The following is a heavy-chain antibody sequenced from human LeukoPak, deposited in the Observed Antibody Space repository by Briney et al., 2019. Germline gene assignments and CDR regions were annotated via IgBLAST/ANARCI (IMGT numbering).Heavy chain of an antibody. CDR2: IYYSGST. CDR1: DDSITMYY. CDR3: ARVMDYYDGTGYPPPAAADY. J-gene: IGHJ4*02. V-gene: IGHV4-59*08. Sequence: PSETLSLTCSVADDSITMYYWTWIRKPPGKVLEWIGYIYYSGSTNYNPSLKSRVTISVDTSKNQFSLKLSSVTAADTAVYYCARVMDYYDGTGYPPPAAADYWGQGTLVTVSS. D-gene: IGHD3-22*01.